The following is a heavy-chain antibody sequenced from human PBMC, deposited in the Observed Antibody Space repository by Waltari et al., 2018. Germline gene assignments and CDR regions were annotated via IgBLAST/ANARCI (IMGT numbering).Heavy chain of an antibody. Sequence: EVHLVESGGGSVQPGGSLRLPCAASGFIFVDVWMHWVRQVPGKGLVWVSRINDDGSTISYADSVKGRFTISRDNAKNTLYLQMDSLRVEDTAVYYCTRTLVGPYPFENWGQGTLVTVSS. CDR1: GFIFVDVW. J-gene: IGHJ4*02. CDR3: TRTLVGPYPFEN. V-gene: IGHV3-74*01. D-gene: IGHD1-26*01. CDR2: INDDGSTI.